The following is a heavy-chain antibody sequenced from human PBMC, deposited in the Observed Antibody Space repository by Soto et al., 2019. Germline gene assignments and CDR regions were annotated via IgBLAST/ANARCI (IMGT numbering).Heavy chain of an antibody. J-gene: IGHJ6*03. CDR1: GYTFTSYA. V-gene: IGHV1-3*01. Sequence: ASVKVSCKASGYTFTSYAMHWVRQAPGQRPEWMGWINAGNGNTKYSQKFQGRVTIIRDTSASTAYMELSSLRSEDTAVYYCARRGSYSSSSGGYYYYFMDFWGKGTTVTVSS. D-gene: IGHD6-6*01. CDR2: INAGNGNT. CDR3: ARRGSYSSSSGGYYYYFMDF.